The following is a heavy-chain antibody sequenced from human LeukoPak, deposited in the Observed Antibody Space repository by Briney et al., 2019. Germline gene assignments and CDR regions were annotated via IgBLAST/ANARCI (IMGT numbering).Heavy chain of an antibody. CDR3: AKDGLWVPDGFNI. V-gene: IGHV1-18*01. J-gene: IGHJ3*02. CDR2: ISAYNGYT. CDR1: GYTFTTSG. D-gene: IGHD3-16*01. Sequence: ASVKVSCKASGYTFTTSGISLLRQAPGQGLEWMGWISAYNGYTNYAQKFQDRVTLTTDTPTSTAYMELRSLRSDDTAVYYCAKDGLWVPDGFNIWGQGTMVTVSS.